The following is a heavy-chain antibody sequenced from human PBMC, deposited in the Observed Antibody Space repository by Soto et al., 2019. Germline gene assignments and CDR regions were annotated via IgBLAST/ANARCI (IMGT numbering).Heavy chain of an antibody. V-gene: IGHV3-33*01. CDR1: GFSFSRHG. CDR2: ILSDGSAE. CDR3: ARDDDYSANGIDY. Sequence: QVQLVESGGGVVQPGRSLKLSCEATGFSFSRHGMHWVRQAPGKGLEWLAVILSDGSAEEYAGSVQGRFTISRDNSKNVLYLEMNNLRAEDTSVYYCARDDDYSANGIDYWGRGVLVTVSS. D-gene: IGHD4-17*01. J-gene: IGHJ4*02.